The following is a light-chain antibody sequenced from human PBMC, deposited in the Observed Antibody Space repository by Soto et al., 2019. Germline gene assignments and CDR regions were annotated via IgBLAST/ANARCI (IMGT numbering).Light chain of an antibody. CDR1: QSVLYSSNNKNY. Sequence: DIVMTQSPDSLAVSLGERATINCKSSQSVLYSSNNKNYLAWYQQKPGQPPKVLIYWASTRESGVPDRFSGSGSGTDFTVNISSLQADDVAFYYCQQYYSTSLTFGQGTKVEIK. CDR2: WAS. J-gene: IGKJ1*01. V-gene: IGKV4-1*01. CDR3: QQYYSTSLT.